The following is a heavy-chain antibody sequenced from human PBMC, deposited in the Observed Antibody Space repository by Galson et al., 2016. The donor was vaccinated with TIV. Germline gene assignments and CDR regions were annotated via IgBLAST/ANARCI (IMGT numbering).Heavy chain of an antibody. Sequence: SVKVSCKASGGTLSRHTISWVRQAPGQGLEWMGRILPIVGITNYAQKLQGRVTIIADRFTSTVSMELSGLTSDDTAVYYRATETGCSGMGVWDQGTTVTGSS. V-gene: IGHV1-69*02. J-gene: IGHJ6*02. CDR2: ILPIVGIT. CDR1: GGTLSRHT. D-gene: IGHD3-10*01. CDR3: ATETGCSGMGV.